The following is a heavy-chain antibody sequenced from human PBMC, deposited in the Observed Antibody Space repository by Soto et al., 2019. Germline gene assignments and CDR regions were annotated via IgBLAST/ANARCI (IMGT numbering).Heavy chain of an antibody. Sequence: SETLSLTCAVYGGSFSGYYRTWIRQPPGKGLEWIGEINHSGSTNYNPSLKSRVTMSVDTSKNQFSLRLASVTAADTAVYYCVRDGTKTLRDWFDPWGQGISVTVSS. J-gene: IGHJ5*02. V-gene: IGHV4-34*01. CDR3: VRDGTKTLRDWFDP. CDR1: GGSFSGYY. D-gene: IGHD1-1*01. CDR2: INHSGST.